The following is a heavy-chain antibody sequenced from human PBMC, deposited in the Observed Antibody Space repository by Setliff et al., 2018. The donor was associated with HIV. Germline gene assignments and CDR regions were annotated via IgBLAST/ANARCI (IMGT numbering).Heavy chain of an antibody. J-gene: IGHJ4*02. V-gene: IGHV3-7*01. D-gene: IGHD6-13*01. CDR2: IKQDGSDM. Sequence: GGSLRLSCAASGFTVRSNYMTWLRRAPGRGLEWVANIKQDGSDMRYIESVKGRFTIFRDNAKNSVFLQMNSLRAEDTGVYYCATQTGFYNSHWYDYWGQGTMVTVSS. CDR1: GFTVRSNY. CDR3: ATQTGFYNSHWYDY.